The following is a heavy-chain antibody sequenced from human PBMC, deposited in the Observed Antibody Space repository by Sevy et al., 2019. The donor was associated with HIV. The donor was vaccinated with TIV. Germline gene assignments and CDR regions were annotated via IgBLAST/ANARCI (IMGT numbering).Heavy chain of an antibody. D-gene: IGHD4-4*01. V-gene: IGHV3-21*01. Sequence: GGSLRLSCAASGFTFSSYSMNWVRQAPGKGLEWVSSISSSSSYRYYADSVKGRLTTSRDNAKTSLFLQMNSLRAEDTAVYYCARGYSNYLIDYWGQGTLVTVSS. CDR2: ISSSSSYR. CDR1: GFTFSSYS. CDR3: ARGYSNYLIDY. J-gene: IGHJ4*02.